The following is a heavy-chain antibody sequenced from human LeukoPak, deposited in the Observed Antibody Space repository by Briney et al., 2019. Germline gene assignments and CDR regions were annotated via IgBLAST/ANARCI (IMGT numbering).Heavy chain of an antibody. J-gene: IGHJ5*02. V-gene: IGHV3-33*01. D-gene: IGHD3-22*01. CDR1: GFTFSSYG. CDR3: AREYATTYYYDSSGYQDNWFDP. CDR2: IWYDGSNK. Sequence: GRSLRLSCAASGFTFSSYGMHWVRQAPGKGLEWVAVIWYDGSNKYYADSVKGRFTISRDNSKNTLYLQMNSLRAEDTAVYYCAREYATTYYYDSSGYQDNWFDPWGQGTLVTVPS.